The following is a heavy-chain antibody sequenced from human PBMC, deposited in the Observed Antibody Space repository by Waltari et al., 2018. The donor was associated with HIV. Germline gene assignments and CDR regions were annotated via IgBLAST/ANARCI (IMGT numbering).Heavy chain of an antibody. CDR3: ARGRRDYYDSSGYYQNPFDY. D-gene: IGHD3-22*01. Sequence: QVQLQESGPGLVKPSQTLSLTCTVSGGSISSGSYYWSWIRQPAGKGLDWIGRIDTRGSTNYHPSLKSRVTIAVDTSKNQFSLKLSSVTAADTAVYYCARGRRDYYDSSGYYQNPFDYWGQGTLVTVSS. CDR1: GGSISSGSYY. V-gene: IGHV4-61*02. J-gene: IGHJ4*02. CDR2: IDTRGST.